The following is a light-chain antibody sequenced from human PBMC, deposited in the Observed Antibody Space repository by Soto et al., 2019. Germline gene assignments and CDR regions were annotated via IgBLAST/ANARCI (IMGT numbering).Light chain of an antibody. V-gene: IGKV3-15*01. CDR3: QEYNNWPALT. CDR2: GAS. CDR1: QSVSSN. Sequence: EIVMTQSPATLSASPGERATLSCRANQSVSSNLAWYQQKPGQAPRLLISGASTRATGIPDRFSGSGSGTEVTLTSSSLPSEDFAVYYCQEYNNWPALTFGGGTKVEIK. J-gene: IGKJ4*01.